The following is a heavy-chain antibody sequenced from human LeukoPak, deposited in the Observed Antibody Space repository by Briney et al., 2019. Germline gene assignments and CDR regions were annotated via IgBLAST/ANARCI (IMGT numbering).Heavy chain of an antibody. CDR1: RHPFTRSG. J-gene: IGHJ4*02. V-gene: IGHV1-18*01. CDR2: INPDNGNT. D-gene: IGHD2-2*01. CDR3: ATYYCSTTSCYPYFFDY. Sequence: APVKASCKASRHPFTRSGISWGRQAPGQGLEWMGWINPDNGNTKYAQKFQGRVTMTTDTSTSTAHMELRSLRSDDTAVYYCATYYCSTTSCYPYFFDYWGQGTLVTVSS.